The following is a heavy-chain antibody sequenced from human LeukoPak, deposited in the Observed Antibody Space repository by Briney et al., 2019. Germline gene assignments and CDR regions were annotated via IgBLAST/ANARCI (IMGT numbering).Heavy chain of an antibody. V-gene: IGHV4-59*08. Sequence: ASETLSLTCTVLGGSISNYYWSWIRQPPGKELEWIGYIYYSGFTKYNPSLKSRVTISVDTSKNQFSLKVKSLTAADTAVYYCARMDSSSWAYYFDSWGQGTLVTISS. CDR3: ARMDSSSWAYYFDS. CDR1: GGSISNYY. CDR2: IYYSGFT. D-gene: IGHD3-22*01. J-gene: IGHJ4*02.